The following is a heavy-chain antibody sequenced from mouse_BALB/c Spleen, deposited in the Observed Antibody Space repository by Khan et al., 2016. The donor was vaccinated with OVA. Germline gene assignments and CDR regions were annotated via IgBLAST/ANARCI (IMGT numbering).Heavy chain of an antibody. V-gene: IGHV14-3*02. CDR2: IDPANGNT. Sequence: VQLQQSGAELVKPGASVKLSCTASGFNITDTYIHWVKQRPEQGLEWIGRIDPANGNTKYDPKFQGKATITADTSSNTAYLQLSSLTSEDTAVYSCARWPCNWERNAMDYWGQGTSVTVSS. CDR3: ARWPCNWERNAMDY. CDR1: GFNITDTY. J-gene: IGHJ4*01. D-gene: IGHD4-1*02.